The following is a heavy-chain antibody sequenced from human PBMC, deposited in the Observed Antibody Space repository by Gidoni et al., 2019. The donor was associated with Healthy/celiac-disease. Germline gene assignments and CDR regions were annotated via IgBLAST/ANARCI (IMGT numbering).Heavy chain of an antibody. CDR2: INHSGST. CDR1: GGSFSGYY. Sequence: QVQLQQWGAGLLKPSETLSLTCAVYGGSFSGYYWSWIRQPPGKGLEWIGEINHSGSTNYNPSLKSRVTISVDTSKNQFSLKRSSVTAADTAVYYCARFLRGRTKFFDYWGQGTLVTVSS. J-gene: IGHJ4*02. CDR3: ARFLRGRTKFFDY. D-gene: IGHD3-16*01. V-gene: IGHV4-34*01.